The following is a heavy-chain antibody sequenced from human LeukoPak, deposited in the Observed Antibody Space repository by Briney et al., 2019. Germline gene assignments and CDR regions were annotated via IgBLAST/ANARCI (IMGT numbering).Heavy chain of an antibody. V-gene: IGHV4-59*01. Sequence: SETLSLTCTVSGGSISSYYWSWIRQPPGKGLEWIGYIYYSGSTNYNPSLKSRVTISVDMSKNQFSLKLSSVTAADTAVCYCARVVVVVTAIRSGLHFDYWGQGTLVTVSS. CDR2: IYYSGST. D-gene: IGHD2-21*02. J-gene: IGHJ4*02. CDR1: GGSISSYY. CDR3: ARVVVVVTAIRSGLHFDY.